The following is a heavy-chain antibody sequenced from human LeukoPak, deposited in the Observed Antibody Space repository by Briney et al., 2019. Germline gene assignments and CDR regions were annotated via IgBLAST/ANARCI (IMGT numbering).Heavy chain of an antibody. J-gene: IGHJ5*02. CDR1: GGSISGYY. V-gene: IGHV4-34*01. CDR3: ARGVLGYCTNGVCWNWFDP. CDR2: INHSGST. Sequence: SETLSLTCTVSGGSISGYYWSWIRQPPGKGLEWIGEINHSGSTNYNPSLKSRVTISVDTSKNQFSLKLSSVTAADTAVYYCARGVLGYCTNGVCWNWFDPWGQGTLVTVSS. D-gene: IGHD2-8*01.